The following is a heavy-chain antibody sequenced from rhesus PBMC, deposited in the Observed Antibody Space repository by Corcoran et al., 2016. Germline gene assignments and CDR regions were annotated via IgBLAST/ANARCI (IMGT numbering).Heavy chain of an antibody. CDR2: IGGSIRIT. V-gene: IGHV4S19*01. J-gene: IGHJ4*01. CDR1: GGSVSSRNR. Sequence: QVQLQESGPGLVKASETMSRTCGVSGGSVSSRNRWSWVRQPAGKGMEGIGYIGGSIRITYYNPSLKRRVTISTDTSKNQFSLKLRSVTAADTAVYYCARERYRNYDYWGQGVLVTVSS. D-gene: IGHD4-35*01. CDR3: ARERYRNYDY.